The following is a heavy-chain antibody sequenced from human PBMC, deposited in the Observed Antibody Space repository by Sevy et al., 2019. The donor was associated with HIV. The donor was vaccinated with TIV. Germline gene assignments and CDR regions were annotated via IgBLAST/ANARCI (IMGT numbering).Heavy chain of an antibody. Sequence: SETLSLTCAVSGYSISSGYYWGWIRQPPGKGLEWIGSIYHSGSTYYNPSLKSRVTISVDTSKNQFSLKLSSVTAADTAVYYCARARDILTGYYTAWGQGTLVTVSS. CDR2: IYHSGST. V-gene: IGHV4-38-2*01. D-gene: IGHD3-9*01. J-gene: IGHJ5*02. CDR1: GYSISSGYY. CDR3: ARARDILTGYYTA.